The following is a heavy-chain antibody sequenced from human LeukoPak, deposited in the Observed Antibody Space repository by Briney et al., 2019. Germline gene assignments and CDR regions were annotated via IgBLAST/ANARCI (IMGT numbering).Heavy chain of an antibody. CDR2: INHSGST. CDR3: ATQNRCSDGSCYSKVYYYYMDV. V-gene: IGHV4-34*01. CDR1: GGSFSGHY. Sequence: PSETLSLTCAVYGGSFSGHYWSWIRQPPGKGLEWIGEINHSGSTNYNPSLKSRVTISVDTSKNQFSLKLSSVTAADTAVYYCATQNRCSDGSCYSKVYYYYMDVWGKGTTVTVSS. J-gene: IGHJ6*03. D-gene: IGHD2-15*01.